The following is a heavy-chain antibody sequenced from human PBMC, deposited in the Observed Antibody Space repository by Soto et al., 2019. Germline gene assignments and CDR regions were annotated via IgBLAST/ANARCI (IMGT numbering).Heavy chain of an antibody. V-gene: IGHV3-9*01. J-gene: IGHJ4*02. D-gene: IGHD3-3*01. CDR3: AKGRYDFWSPYYVDS. CDR1: GLNFDDFA. Sequence: EVQLVESGGRLVQPGRSLRLSCVGTGLNFDDFAMHWVRQAPGKGLEWVSGITWNSRVLAYADSVKGRFTISRDNARKSLYLQMDSLRDEDTALYYCAKGRYDFWSPYYVDSWGQGTLVTVSS. CDR2: ITWNSRVL.